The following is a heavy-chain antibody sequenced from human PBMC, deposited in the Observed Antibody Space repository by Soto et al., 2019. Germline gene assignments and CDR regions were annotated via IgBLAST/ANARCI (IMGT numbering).Heavy chain of an antibody. CDR1: VGSISSGDYY. CDR2: IYYSGST. D-gene: IGHD5-12*01. Sequence: PSETLSLTCTFSVGSISSGDYYCSWIRQPPWKGLEWIGYIYYSGSTYYNPSLKSRVTISVDTSKNQFSLKLSSVTAADTAVYYCARVTPPYIVATIKDDAFDIWGQGTMVNVSS. V-gene: IGHV4-30-4*01. J-gene: IGHJ3*02. CDR3: ARVTPPYIVATIKDDAFDI.